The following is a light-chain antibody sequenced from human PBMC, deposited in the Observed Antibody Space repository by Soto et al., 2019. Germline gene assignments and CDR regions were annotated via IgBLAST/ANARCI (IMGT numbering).Light chain of an antibody. CDR2: YAS. CDR3: QQYNNWPPIT. J-gene: IGKJ5*01. V-gene: IGKV3-15*01. CDR1: QSVSNN. Sequence: IMMTQSPSTLSVSPGERATLSGRASQSVSNNLAWYQQQPGQAPRLLIYYASTRDTGIPARFSGSGSGTEFTLTISSLKSEDCALYYCQQYNNWPPITFGHGTRLEIK.